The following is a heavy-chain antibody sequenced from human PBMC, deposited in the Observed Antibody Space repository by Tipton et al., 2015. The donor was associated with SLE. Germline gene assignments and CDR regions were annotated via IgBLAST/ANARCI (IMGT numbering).Heavy chain of an antibody. J-gene: IGHJ4*02. Sequence: SLRLSCAASGFALSSHTMNWIRQAPGKGLEWVSSISPASSFIDTADSLKGRFTTSRDNAQNSLYLQMNSLRVEDTAVYYCARGSVQGLTVTAYFDYWGQGTLVTVSS. CDR1: GFALSSHT. V-gene: IGHV3-21*03. CDR2: ISPASSFI. CDR3: ARGSVQGLTVTAYFDY. D-gene: IGHD4-17*01.